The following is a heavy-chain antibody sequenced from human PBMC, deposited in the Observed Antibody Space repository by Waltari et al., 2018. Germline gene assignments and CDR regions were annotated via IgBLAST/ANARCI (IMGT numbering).Heavy chain of an antibody. Sequence: QVQLQESGPGLVKPSETLSLTCAVSGYSISSGYYWSWIRQPPGKGLEWIGYIYYSGSTTYTPSLKSRVTISVDTSKNQFSLKLSSVTAADTAVYYCARGNNWNDWGAGWYWGQGTLVTVSS. CDR3: ARGNNWNDWGAGWY. J-gene: IGHJ4*02. CDR2: IYYSGST. D-gene: IGHD1-20*01. CDR1: GYSISSGYY. V-gene: IGHV4-61*01.